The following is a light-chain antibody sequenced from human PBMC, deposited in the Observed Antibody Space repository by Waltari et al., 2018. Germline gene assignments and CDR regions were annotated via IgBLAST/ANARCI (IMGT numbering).Light chain of an antibody. CDR1: SSDVGGYNY. CDR2: DVS. V-gene: IGLV2-14*01. J-gene: IGLJ1*01. CDR3: SSYTSSSTPYV. Sequence: QSAQTQPASVSGSPGQSFTISCTGTSSDVGGYNYVSWYQQHPGKAPKLMIYDVSNRPSGVSNRFSGSKSGNTASLTISGLQAEDEADYYCSSYTSSSTPYVFGTGTKVTVL.